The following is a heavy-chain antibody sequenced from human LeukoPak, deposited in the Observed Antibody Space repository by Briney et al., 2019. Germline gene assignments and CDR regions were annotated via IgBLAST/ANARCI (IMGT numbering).Heavy chain of an antibody. D-gene: IGHD3-10*01. CDR2: ISPRSTYM. CDR3: ARSGYGSADS. V-gene: IGHV3-21*01. CDR1: GFTFSVYT. J-gene: IGHJ4*02. Sequence: PGGSLRLSCAVSGFTFSVYTMNWVRQTPGKGLEWVSSISPRSTYMYYADSVKGRVTISRDNAKNSLYLQMNSLRAEDTAMYYCARSGYGSADSWGQGTPVTVSS.